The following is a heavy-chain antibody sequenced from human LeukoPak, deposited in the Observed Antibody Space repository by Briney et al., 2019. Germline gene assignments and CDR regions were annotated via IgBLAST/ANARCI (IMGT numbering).Heavy chain of an antibody. Sequence: SETLSLTCAVYGGSFGGYYWTWIRQSPGKGPEWIGEGNHSGSTNYNPSLKRRAIMSVDTAKNQFSLKLNSVTAADTAVYYCARGGYFDSSGYPNPLDSWGQGTLVTVSS. D-gene: IGHD3-22*01. CDR3: ARGGYFDSSGYPNPLDS. CDR1: GGSFGGYY. CDR2: GNHSGST. J-gene: IGHJ4*02. V-gene: IGHV4-34*01.